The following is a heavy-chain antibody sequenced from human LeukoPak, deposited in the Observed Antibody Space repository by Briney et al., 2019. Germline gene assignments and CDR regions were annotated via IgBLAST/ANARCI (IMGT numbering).Heavy chain of an antibody. CDR1: GFTFSTYW. D-gene: IGHD6-19*01. CDR2: IKQDGSEK. V-gene: IGHV3-7*04. J-gene: IGHJ4*02. CDR3: ARASSVAVFDY. Sequence: GGSLRLSCVASGFTFSTYWMTWVRQAPGKGLEWVANIKQDGSEKYYVDSVKGRFTISRDNAKNSVYLQMNSLRAEDTAVYYCARASSVAVFDYWGQGTLVTVSS.